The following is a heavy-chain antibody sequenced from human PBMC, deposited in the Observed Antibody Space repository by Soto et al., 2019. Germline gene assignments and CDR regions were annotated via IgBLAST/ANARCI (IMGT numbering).Heavy chain of an antibody. CDR2: IYSGGST. D-gene: IGHD2-15*01. CDR1: WFTFSSHC. Sequence: WGSLRISWAASWFTFSSHCMSWVRQATGKGLEWVSVIYSGGSTYYADSVKGRFTISRDNSKNTLYLQMNSLRAEDTAVYYCARGLSGAPFDPWGQGTLVTVSS. J-gene: IGHJ5*02. V-gene: IGHV3-53*01. CDR3: ARGLSGAPFDP.